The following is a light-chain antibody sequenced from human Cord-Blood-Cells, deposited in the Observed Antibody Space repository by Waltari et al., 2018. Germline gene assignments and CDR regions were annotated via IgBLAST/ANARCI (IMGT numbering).Light chain of an antibody. CDR2: GAS. CDR3: QQYNNWPQT. Sequence: EIVMTQSPATLSVSPGERATLSCRASQSVSRNLAWYQQKPGQAPRLLIYGASTRATGIPARFSGSGSGTEFTLTISSLQSEDFAVYYGQQYNNWPQTFGQGTKVEIK. V-gene: IGKV3-15*01. J-gene: IGKJ1*01. CDR1: QSVSRN.